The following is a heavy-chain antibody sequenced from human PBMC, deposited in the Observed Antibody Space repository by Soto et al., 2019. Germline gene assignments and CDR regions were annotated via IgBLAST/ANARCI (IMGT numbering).Heavy chain of an antibody. D-gene: IGHD6-6*01. V-gene: IGHV3-21*01. Sequence: PWGSLRLSCAASGFTLTSYAVSWVRQAPGKGLEWISTITGGSSYIYYADSVKGRFTISRDNAKNSLYLQMNSLRAEDTAVYYCARDSSSSIRSWFDPWGQGTLVNVSS. CDR2: ITGGSSYI. CDR1: GFTLTSYA. J-gene: IGHJ5*02. CDR3: ARDSSSSIRSWFDP.